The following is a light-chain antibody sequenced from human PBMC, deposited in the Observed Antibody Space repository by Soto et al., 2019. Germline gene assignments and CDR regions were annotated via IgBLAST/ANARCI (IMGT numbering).Light chain of an antibody. V-gene: IGLV2-14*01. J-gene: IGLJ2*01. CDR1: SSDVGGYNY. Sequence: QSVLTQPASVSGSPGQSITISCTGTSSDVGGYNYVSWYQQHPGKAPKLMIYEVSNRPSGVSDRFSGSKSGNTASLTISGLQAEDEADYYCSSYTSSGTQFGGGTKLTVL. CDR3: SSYTSSGTQ. CDR2: EVS.